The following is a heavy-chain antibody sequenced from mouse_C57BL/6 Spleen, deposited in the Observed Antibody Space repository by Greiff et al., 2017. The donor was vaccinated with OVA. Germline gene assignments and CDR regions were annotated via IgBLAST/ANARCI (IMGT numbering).Heavy chain of an antibody. V-gene: IGHV1-55*01. Sequence: QVQLQQPGAELVKPGASVKMSCKASGYTFTSYWITWVKQRPGQGLEWIGDIYPGSGSTNYNEKFKSKATLTVDTSSSTAYMQLSSLTSEDSAVYYGAIMTDYYGSSFAYWGQGTLVTVSA. D-gene: IGHD1-1*01. CDR1: GYTFTSYW. J-gene: IGHJ3*01. CDR2: IYPGSGST. CDR3: AIMTDYYGSSFAY.